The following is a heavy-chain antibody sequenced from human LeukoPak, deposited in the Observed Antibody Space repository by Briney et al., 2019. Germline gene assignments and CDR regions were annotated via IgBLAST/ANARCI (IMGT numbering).Heavy chain of an antibody. CDR3: ARERAAAGNFDY. V-gene: IGHV4-59*01. CDR1: GGSISSYYY. J-gene: IGHJ4*02. Sequence: SETLSLTCTVSGGSISSYYYWSWIRQPPGKGLEWIGYIYYSGSTNYNPSLKSRVTISVETSKNQFSLKLSSVTAADTAVYYCARERAAAGNFDYWGQGTPVTVSS. CDR2: IYYSGST. D-gene: IGHD6-13*01.